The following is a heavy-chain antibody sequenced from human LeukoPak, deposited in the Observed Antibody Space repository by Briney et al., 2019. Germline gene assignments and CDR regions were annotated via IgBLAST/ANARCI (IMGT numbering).Heavy chain of an antibody. CDR2: IIPIFGTA. J-gene: IGHJ4*02. Sequence: SVTVSCKVSGYTLTELSMHWVRQAPGQGLEWMGGIIPIFGTANYAQKFQGRVTITADESTSTAYMELSSLRSEDTAVYYCARGDSSGSSDYWGQGTLVTVSS. CDR3: ARGDSSGSSDY. CDR1: GYTLTELS. D-gene: IGHD3-22*01. V-gene: IGHV1-69*13.